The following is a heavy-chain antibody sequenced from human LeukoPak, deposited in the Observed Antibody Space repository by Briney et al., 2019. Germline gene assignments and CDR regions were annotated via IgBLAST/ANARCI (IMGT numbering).Heavy chain of an antibody. CDR1: GGTFSSYA. J-gene: IGHJ6*03. CDR3: ARFPTLRDYYYYMDV. V-gene: IGHV1-69*13. CDR2: IIPIFGTA. Sequence: GASVKVSCKASGGTFSSYAISWVRQAPGQGLEWMGGIIPIFGTANYAQKFQGRVTITADESTSTAYMELSNLRSEDTAVYYCARFPTLRDYYYYMDVWGKGTTVTVSS. D-gene: IGHD3-16*01.